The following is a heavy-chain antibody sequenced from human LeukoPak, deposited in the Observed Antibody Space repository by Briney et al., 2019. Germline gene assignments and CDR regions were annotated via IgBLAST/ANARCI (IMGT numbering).Heavy chain of an antibody. J-gene: IGHJ6*02. D-gene: IGHD1/OR15-1a*01. CDR3: ARNNDMDV. CDR1: GFILSNHW. V-gene: IGHV3-7*03. Sequence: PGGSLRLSCAAYGFILSNHWMTWVRQAPGKGPEWVANMNKDGSEKYYVDSVKGRFTISRDTAKNSLYLQMNNLRAEDTALYYCARNNDMDVWGQGTTVIVSS. CDR2: MNKDGSEK.